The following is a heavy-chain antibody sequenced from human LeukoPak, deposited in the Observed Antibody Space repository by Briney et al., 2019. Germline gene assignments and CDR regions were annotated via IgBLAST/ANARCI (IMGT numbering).Heavy chain of an antibody. J-gene: IGHJ5*02. CDR1: GFTFSSYS. CDR2: ISSSSSYI. CDR3: ARDLGLRGST. D-gene: IGHD5-12*01. V-gene: IGHV3-21*01. Sequence: GGSLRLSCAASGFTFSSYSMNGVRQAPGKGLEWVSSISSSSSYIYYADSVKGRFTISRDNAKNTVYLQMNSLRGEDTAVYYCARDLGLRGSTWGQGTLVTVSS.